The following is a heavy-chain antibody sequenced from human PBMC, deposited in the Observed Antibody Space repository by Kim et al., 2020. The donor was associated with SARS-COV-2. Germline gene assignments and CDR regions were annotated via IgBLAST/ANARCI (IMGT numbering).Heavy chain of an antibody. V-gene: IGHV3-23*02. CDR3: AKHPTASCYTGLDY. D-gene: IGHD2-2*02. J-gene: IGHJ4*02. Sequence: GDSGTGRYTLSRANSRDTLFLQMNSLRAEDTAIYYCAKHPTASCYTGLDYWGQGTLVTVSS.